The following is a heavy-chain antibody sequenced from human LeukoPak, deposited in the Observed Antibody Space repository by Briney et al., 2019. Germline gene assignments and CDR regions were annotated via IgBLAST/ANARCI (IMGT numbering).Heavy chain of an antibody. CDR3: ARRYSYGHGMDV. J-gene: IGHJ6*02. D-gene: IGHD5-18*01. V-gene: IGHV4-30-2*01. CDR1: GDSISSGSYY. CDR2: VYHTGNT. Sequence: SETLSLTCTVSGDSISSGSYYWSWIRQPPGKDLEWIGYVYHTGNTNYNPSLKSRVTMSVDRSKNQFSLQLSFVTAADTAVYYCARRYSYGHGMDVWGQGTTVTVSS.